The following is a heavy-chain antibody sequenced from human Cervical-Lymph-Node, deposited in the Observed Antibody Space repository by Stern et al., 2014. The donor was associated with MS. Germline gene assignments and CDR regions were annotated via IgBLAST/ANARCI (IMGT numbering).Heavy chain of an antibody. CDR1: GFTFTDYY. CDR3: ARERDGADY. V-gene: IGHV3-11*01. J-gene: IGHJ4*01. Sequence: VQLVESGGGLVRPGGSLRLSCAASGFTFTDYYINWIRQAPGKGLEWVSYISASGSTIYVADSVKGRFTISRDNAKESVYLQMNSLRVEDTAMYYCARERDGADYWGHGTLVTVSS. D-gene: IGHD5-24*01. CDR2: ISASGSTI.